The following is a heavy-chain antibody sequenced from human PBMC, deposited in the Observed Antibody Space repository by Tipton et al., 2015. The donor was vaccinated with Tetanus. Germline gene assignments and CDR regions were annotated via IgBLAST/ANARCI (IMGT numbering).Heavy chain of an antibody. Sequence: TLSLTCTVSGGSISSSSFYWGWIRQPPGKELEWIGSIYYSGSTYYDPSLKSRVTISVDTSKNQFSLKLTSVTAADTAFYFCAKSADNWFDPWGQGTLVTVSS. CDR3: AKSADNWFDP. J-gene: IGHJ5*02. CDR1: GGSISSSSFY. D-gene: IGHD4/OR15-4a*01. CDR2: IYYSGST. V-gene: IGHV4-39*01.